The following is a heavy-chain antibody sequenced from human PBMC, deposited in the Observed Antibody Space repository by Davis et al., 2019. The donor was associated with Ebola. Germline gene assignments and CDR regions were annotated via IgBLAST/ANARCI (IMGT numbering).Heavy chain of an antibody. Sequence: PSETLSLTCAVYNGSFSAYYWSWIRQSPGRGLEWIGEINHSGSTNYNPSLKSRVTMSVDTSKSQFSLKVSSVTAADTAIYYCARGPAYSGGYYWNYWGQGTLVTVSS. D-gene: IGHD1-26*01. CDR1: NGSFSAYY. CDR2: INHSGST. V-gene: IGHV4-34*01. J-gene: IGHJ4*02. CDR3: ARGPAYSGGYYWNY.